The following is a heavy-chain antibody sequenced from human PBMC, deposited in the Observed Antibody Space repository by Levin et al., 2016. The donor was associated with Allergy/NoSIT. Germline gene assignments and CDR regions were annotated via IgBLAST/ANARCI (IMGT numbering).Heavy chain of an antibody. CDR1: GGSISSYY. J-gene: IGHJ3*02. V-gene: IGHV4-59*08. CDR2: IYYSGST. CDR3: ARHVKTVSFYYDILTGYYKVQNAFDI. Sequence: SETLSLTCTVSGGSISSYYWSWIRQPPGKGLEWIGYIYYSGSTNYNPSLKSRVTISVDTSKNQFSLKLSSVTAADTAVYYCARHVKTVSFYYDILTGYYKVQNAFDIWGQGTMVTVSS. D-gene: IGHD3-9*01.